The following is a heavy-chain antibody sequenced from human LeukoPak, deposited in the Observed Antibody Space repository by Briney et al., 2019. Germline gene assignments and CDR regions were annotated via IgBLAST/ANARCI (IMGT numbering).Heavy chain of an antibody. D-gene: IGHD3-10*01. V-gene: IGHV4-39*01. CDR3: ASETRTYYYGSGSHPETNWFDP. Sequence: SETLSLTCTVSGGSITSTSHYWTWIRQPPGKGLEWIGSIDYSGSTYYNPSLKSRVTMSEDTSKNQLSLKLSSVTAADSAVYYCASETRTYYYGSGSHPETNWFDPWGQGTLVTVSS. CDR1: GGSITSTSHY. CDR2: IDYSGST. J-gene: IGHJ5*02.